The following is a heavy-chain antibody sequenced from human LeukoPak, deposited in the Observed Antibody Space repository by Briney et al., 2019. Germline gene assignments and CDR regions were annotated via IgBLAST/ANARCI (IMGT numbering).Heavy chain of an antibody. Sequence: GGSLRLSCAASGFTFSSYGMSWVRQAPGKGLEWVSAISGSGGSTYYADSVKGRFTISRDNSKNTLYLQMNSLRAEDTAVYYCAKDSNGSGSYLLPTYYFDYWGQGTLVTVSS. V-gene: IGHV3-23*01. CDR1: GFTFSSYG. J-gene: IGHJ4*02. CDR3: AKDSNGSGSYLLPTYYFDY. CDR2: ISGSGGST. D-gene: IGHD3-10*01.